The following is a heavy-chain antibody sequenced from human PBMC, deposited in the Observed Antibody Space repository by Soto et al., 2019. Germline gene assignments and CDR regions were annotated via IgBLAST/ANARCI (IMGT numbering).Heavy chain of an antibody. V-gene: IGHV1-69*12. CDR2: IIPIFGTA. CDR3: ARGQTGGGWEDYFDY. J-gene: IGHJ4*02. D-gene: IGHD2-8*02. CDR1: GGTFRSYA. Sequence: QVQLVQSGAEVKKPGSSVKVSCKASGGTFRSYAIDWVRQAPGQGLEWMGGIIPIFGTADYAQKFQGRVTITADESTRTADMELSSLKSEDTDVYYCARGQTGGGWEDYFDYWGQGTLVTVSS.